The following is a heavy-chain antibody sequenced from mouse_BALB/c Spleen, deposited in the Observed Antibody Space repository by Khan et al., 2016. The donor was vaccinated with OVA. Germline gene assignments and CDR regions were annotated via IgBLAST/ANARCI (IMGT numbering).Heavy chain of an antibody. CDR1: GYTFTRYW. J-gene: IGHJ2*01. D-gene: IGHD1-1*01. CDR3: ARIKKILAAYFGC. V-gene: IGHV1S81*02. CDR2: INPTNGRT. Sequence: QVQLKQSGAELVKAGASVKMSCKASGYTFTRYWMHWMKQRPGQVLEWFAYINPTNGRTNYNEKFKSKATLTVDKSSRTAYMLLSGPTFEDSAVYDCARIKKILAAYFGCWGQGTTVTVFS.